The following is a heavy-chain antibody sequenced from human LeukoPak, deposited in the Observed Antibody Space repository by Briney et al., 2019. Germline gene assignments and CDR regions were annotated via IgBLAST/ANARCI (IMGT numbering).Heavy chain of an antibody. CDR1: GGTFSSYA. CDR3: ARGARCSSTSCYAYFYGMDV. CDR2: IIPIFGTA. J-gene: IGHJ6*04. V-gene: IGHV1-69*01. Sequence: SVKVSCKASGGTFSSYAISWVRQAPGQGLEWMGGIIPIFGTANYAQKFQGRVTITADESTSTAYMELSSLRSEDTAVYYCARGARCSSTSCYAYFYGMDVWGKGTTVTVSS. D-gene: IGHD2-2*01.